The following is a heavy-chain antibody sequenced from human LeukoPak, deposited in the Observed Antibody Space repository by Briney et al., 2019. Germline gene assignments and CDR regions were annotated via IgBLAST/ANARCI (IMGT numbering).Heavy chain of an antibody. D-gene: IGHD3-22*01. CDR2: FDPEDGET. V-gene: IGHV1-24*01. CDR1: GYTLTELS. J-gene: IGHJ4*02. Sequence: ASVKVSXKVSGYTLTELSMHWVRQAPGKGLEWIGGFDPEDGETIYAQKFQGRVTMTEDTSTDTAYMELSSLRSEDTAVYYCATVVITTFNFDYWGQGTLVTVSS. CDR3: ATVVITTFNFDY.